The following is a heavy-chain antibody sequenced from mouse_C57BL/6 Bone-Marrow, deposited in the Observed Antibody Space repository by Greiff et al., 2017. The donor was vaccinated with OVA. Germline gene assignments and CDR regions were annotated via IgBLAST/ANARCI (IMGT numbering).Heavy chain of an antibody. CDR3: ARWTVYYGSRFAY. CDR1: GYTFTSYW. V-gene: IGHV1-5*01. Sequence: VQLQQSGTVLARPGASVKMSCKTSGYTFTSYWMHWVKQRPGQGLEWIGAIYPGNSDTNYNGKFKGKATLTADKSSSTAYMQLSSLTSEDSAVYFCARWTVYYGSRFAYWGQGTLVTVSA. CDR2: IYPGNSDT. J-gene: IGHJ3*01. D-gene: IGHD1-1*01.